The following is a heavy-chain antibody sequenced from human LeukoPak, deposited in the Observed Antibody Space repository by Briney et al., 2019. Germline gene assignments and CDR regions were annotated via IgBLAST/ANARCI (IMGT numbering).Heavy chain of an antibody. J-gene: IGHJ4*02. Sequence: GGSLRLSCAASGFTFSCYGMHWVRQAPGKGLEWVAVISYDGSNKYYADSVKGRFTISRDNSKNTLYLQMNSLRAEDTAIYYCASRHYDFGYYWGQGTLVTVSS. CDR2: ISYDGSNK. CDR3: ASRHYDFGYY. V-gene: IGHV3-30*03. CDR1: GFTFSCYG. D-gene: IGHD4-17*01.